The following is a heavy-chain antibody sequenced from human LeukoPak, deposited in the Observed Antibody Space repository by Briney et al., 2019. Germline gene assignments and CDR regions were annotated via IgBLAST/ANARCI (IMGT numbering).Heavy chain of an antibody. Sequence: SETLSLTCTVSGGSISTYFWSWIRQPPGKGLEWIGYVYYSGSTNYNPSLKSRVTISVDMSKNQFSLKLTSVTAADTAVYYCVKDQGYSYAPGDYWGQGTLVTVSS. CDR1: GGSISTYF. CDR3: VKDQGYSYAPGDY. V-gene: IGHV4-59*01. D-gene: IGHD5-18*01. J-gene: IGHJ4*02. CDR2: VYYSGST.